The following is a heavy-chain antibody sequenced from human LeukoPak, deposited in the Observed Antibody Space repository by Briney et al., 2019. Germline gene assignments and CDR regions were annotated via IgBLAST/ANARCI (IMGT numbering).Heavy chain of an antibody. Sequence: GESLRLSCAASGFXVSNNYISWVRQAPGKGLEWVSVIYSGGSTFYADSVKGRFTISRDNSKNTLYLPMNSLRAEDAAVYYCASDSYSPEYFQHWGQGTLVTVSS. CDR3: ASDSYSPEYFQH. D-gene: IGHD2-15*01. J-gene: IGHJ1*01. V-gene: IGHV3-66*01. CDR1: GFXVSNNY. CDR2: IYSGGST.